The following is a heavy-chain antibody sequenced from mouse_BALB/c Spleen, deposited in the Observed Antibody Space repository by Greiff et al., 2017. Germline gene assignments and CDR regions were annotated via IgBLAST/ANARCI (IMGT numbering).Heavy chain of an antibody. CDR2: IYPGDGDT. D-gene: IGHD4-1*01. V-gene: IGHV1-80*01. CDR1: GYAFSSYW. J-gene: IGHJ3*01. Sequence: VQLQQSGAELVRPGSSVKISCKASGYAFSSYWMNWVKQRPGQGLEWIGQIYPGDGDTNYNGKFKGKATLTADKSSSTAYMQLSSLTSEDSAVYFCARGGEKLTWFAYWGQGTLVTVSA. CDR3: ARGGEKLTWFAY.